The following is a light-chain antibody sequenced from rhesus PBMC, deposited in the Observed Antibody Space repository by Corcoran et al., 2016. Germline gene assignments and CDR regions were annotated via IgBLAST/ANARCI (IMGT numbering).Light chain of an antibody. J-gene: IGKJ4*01. V-gene: IGKV1-25*01. Sequence: DIQMTQSPSSLSASVGDTVTITCQASQGTSKYLAWYQQKPGKAPKLLIYDASTLQSGVPSRFSGSGSGTEFTLPLGNLQPGVFATYYCQQHNSYPLTFGGGTKVEIK. CDR2: DAS. CDR1: QGTSKY. CDR3: QQHNSYPLT.